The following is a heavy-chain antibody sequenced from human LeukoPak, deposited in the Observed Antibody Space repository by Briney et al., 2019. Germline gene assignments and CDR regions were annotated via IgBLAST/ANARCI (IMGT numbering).Heavy chain of an antibody. J-gene: IGHJ3*02. CDR3: ARAYSRTDSGYVKDAFDI. CDR2: IYYSGST. V-gene: IGHV4-30-4*01. Sequence: PSETLSLTCTVSGGSISSGDYYWSWIRQPPGKGLEWIGYIYYSGSTYYNPSLKSRVTISVGTSKNQFSLKLSSVTAADTAVYYCARAYSRTDSGYVKDAFDIWGQGTMVTVSS. CDR1: GGSISSGDYY. D-gene: IGHD5-12*01.